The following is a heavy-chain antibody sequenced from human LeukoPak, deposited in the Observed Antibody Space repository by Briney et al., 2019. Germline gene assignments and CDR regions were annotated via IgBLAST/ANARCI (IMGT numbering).Heavy chain of an antibody. CDR1: GFTFSSYS. CDR2: ISSSSSYI. J-gene: IGHJ4*02. CDR3: ARRSAAAGHDY. D-gene: IGHD6-13*01. Sequence: GGSLRLSCAASGFTFSSYSMNWVRQAPGKGLEWVSSISSSSSYIYYADSVKGRFTISRDNAKNSLYLQMNGLRAEDTAVYYCARRSAAAGHDYWGQGTLITVSS. V-gene: IGHV3-21*01.